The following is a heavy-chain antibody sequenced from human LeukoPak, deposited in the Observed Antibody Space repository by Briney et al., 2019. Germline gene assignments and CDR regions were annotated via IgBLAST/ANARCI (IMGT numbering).Heavy chain of an antibody. V-gene: IGHV4-59*01. D-gene: IGHD5-12*01. CDR3: ARTGVVATSYFFDY. J-gene: IGHJ4*02. CDR2: IYYSGSA. Sequence: SETLSLTCTVSGGSISSYYWSWIRQPPGKGLEWIGFIYYSGSANYNPSLRSRVTISVDTSKNQFSLKLTSVTAADMAVYYCARTGVVATSYFFDYWGQGTLVTVSS. CDR1: GGSISSYY.